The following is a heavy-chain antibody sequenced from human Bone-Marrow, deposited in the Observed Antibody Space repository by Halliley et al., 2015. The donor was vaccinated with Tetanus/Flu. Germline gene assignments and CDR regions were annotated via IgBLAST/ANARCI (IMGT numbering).Heavy chain of an antibody. V-gene: IGHV3-21*01. CDR2: ISHNSHYI. Sequence: SEFTFSTYNMAWVRQAPGKGLEWVSSISHNSHYIHYADSVKGRFTISRDNAKNSLALQMLSLRAEDTAVYYCARVPLYYYGSGNYHDLILFDSWGQGTTVTVSS. CDR1: EFTFSTYN. D-gene: IGHD3-10*01. CDR3: ARVPLYYYGSGNYHDLILFDS. J-gene: IGHJ4*02.